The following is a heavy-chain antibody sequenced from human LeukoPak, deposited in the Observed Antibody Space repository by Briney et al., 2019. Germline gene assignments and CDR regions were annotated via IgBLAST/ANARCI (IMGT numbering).Heavy chain of an antibody. CDR1: GGSFSGYY. V-gene: IGHV4-34*01. CDR2: IDHSGST. J-gene: IGHJ4*02. D-gene: IGHD3-16*02. CDR3: ARGGSYDYVWGSYRYNNFDY. Sequence: SETLSLTCAVYGGSFSGYYWSWIRQPPGKGLEWIGEIDHSGSTNYNPSLKSRVTISVDTSKNQFSLKLSSVTAADTAVYYCARGGSYDYVWGSYRYNNFDYWGQGTLVTVSS.